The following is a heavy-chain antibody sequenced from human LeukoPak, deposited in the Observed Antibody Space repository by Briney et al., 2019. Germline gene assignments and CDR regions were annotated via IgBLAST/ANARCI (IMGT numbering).Heavy chain of an antibody. J-gene: IGHJ4*02. CDR1: GYSFSNYW. CDR2: IYPGDYET. D-gene: IGHD2-21*02. CDR3: ATPREYCGNDCFFTH. Sequence: GESLKISCEGSGYSFSNYWIGWVRQMPGKGLERMGIIYPGDYETRYSPSFQGLVTISVDKSISTAYLQWSSLKASDTAMYYCATPREYCGNDCFFTHGGREPLVTFSS. V-gene: IGHV5-51*01.